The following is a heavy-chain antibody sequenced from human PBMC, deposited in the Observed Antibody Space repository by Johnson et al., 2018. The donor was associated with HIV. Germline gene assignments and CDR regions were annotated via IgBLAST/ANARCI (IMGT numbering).Heavy chain of an antibody. J-gene: IGHJ3*02. CDR3: AKAREYDSTGHDAFDI. D-gene: IGHD3-22*01. V-gene: IGHV3-30*02. CDR1: GFTFSSYA. CDR2: IRYDGSNK. Sequence: QVQLVESGGGVVQPGRSLRLSCAASGFTFSSYAMHWVRQAPGKGLEWVAFIRYDGSNKYYADSVKGRFTISRDNSKNTLYLQMNSLRAEDPAVYYCAKAREYDSTGHDAFDIWGQGTMVTVSS.